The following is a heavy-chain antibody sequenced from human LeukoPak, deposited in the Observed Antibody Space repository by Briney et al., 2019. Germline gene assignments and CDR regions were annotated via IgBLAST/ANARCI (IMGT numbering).Heavy chain of an antibody. CDR3: ARLRGLRYFDWSFDY. J-gene: IGHJ4*02. CDR1: GYSFTSYW. Sequence: GESLKISCKGSGYSFTSYWIGWVRQMPGKGLEWTGIIYPGDSDTRYSPSFQGQVTISADKSISTAYLQWSSLKASDTAMYYCARLRGLRYFDWSFDYWGQGTLVTVSS. D-gene: IGHD3-9*01. V-gene: IGHV5-51*01. CDR2: IYPGDSDT.